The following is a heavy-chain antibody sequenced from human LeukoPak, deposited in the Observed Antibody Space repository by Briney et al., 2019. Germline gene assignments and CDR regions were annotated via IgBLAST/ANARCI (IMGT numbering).Heavy chain of an antibody. CDR2: IFYSGST. V-gene: IGHV4-59*12. CDR1: GGSISNYY. CDR3: ARDRSAAAGRFDP. Sequence: SETLSLTCTVSGGSISNYYWTWIRQPPGKGLEWIGYIFYSGSTNYNPSLKSRVTISVDTSKNQFSLKLSSVTAADTAVYYCARDRSAAAGRFDPWGQGTLVTVSS. D-gene: IGHD6-13*01. J-gene: IGHJ5*02.